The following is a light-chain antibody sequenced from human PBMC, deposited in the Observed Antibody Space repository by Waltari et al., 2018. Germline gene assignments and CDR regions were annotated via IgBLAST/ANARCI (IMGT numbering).Light chain of an antibody. Sequence: VGDRVTITCQASQSIGTYLSWYQQKPGKAPKLVIYDASNLETGVPSRFSGSGFGTDFTFTISSLQPEDIGTYYCQQHNSLPLTFGGGTKVEIK. V-gene: IGKV1-33*01. CDR3: QQHNSLPLT. CDR1: QSIGTY. J-gene: IGKJ4*01. CDR2: DAS.